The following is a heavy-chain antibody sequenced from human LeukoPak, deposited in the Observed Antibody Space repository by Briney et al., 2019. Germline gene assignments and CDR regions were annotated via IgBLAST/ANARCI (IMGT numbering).Heavy chain of an antibody. D-gene: IGHD3-22*01. Sequence: GASVKVSCKASGYTFTSYGISWVRQAPGQGLEWIGWISAYNGNTNYAQKLQGRVAMTTDTSTSTAYMELRSLRSDDTAVYYCARAYYDSSGYYYSPFDYWGQGTLVTVSS. J-gene: IGHJ4*02. V-gene: IGHV1-18*01. CDR3: ARAYYDSSGYYYSPFDY. CDR1: GYTFTSYG. CDR2: ISAYNGNT.